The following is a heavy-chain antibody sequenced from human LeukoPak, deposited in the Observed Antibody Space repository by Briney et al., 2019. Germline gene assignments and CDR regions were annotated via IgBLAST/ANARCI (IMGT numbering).Heavy chain of an antibody. Sequence: GGSLRLSCAASGFTFSDYYMSWIRQAPGEGLEWVSYISFSGSTIYYADSVKGRFTISRDNAKNSLYLQMNSLRAEDTAVYYCARVVVNYYDSSGYGATDYWGQGTLVTVSS. J-gene: IGHJ4*02. CDR3: ARVVVNYYDSSGYGATDY. V-gene: IGHV3-11*01. CDR2: ISFSGSTI. D-gene: IGHD3-22*01. CDR1: GFTFSDYY.